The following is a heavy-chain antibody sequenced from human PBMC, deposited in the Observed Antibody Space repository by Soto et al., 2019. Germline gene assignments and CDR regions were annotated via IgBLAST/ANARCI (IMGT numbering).Heavy chain of an antibody. V-gene: IGHV4-34*01. Sequence: SETLSLTCTVYGGSFTFSGYYWSWSRQPPGKGLEWIGEINHSGSTNYNPSLESRVTISLDTSKNQFSLDLTSVTAADTAIYYCVRGRILRLGFCDFDSWGQGTLVTVSS. D-gene: IGHD2-15*01. CDR2: INHSGST. J-gene: IGHJ4*02. CDR1: GGSFTFSGYY. CDR3: VRGRILRLGFCDFDS.